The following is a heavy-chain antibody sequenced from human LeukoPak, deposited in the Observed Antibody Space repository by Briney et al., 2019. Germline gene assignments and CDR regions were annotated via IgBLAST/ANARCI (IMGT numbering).Heavy chain of an antibody. CDR3: AKGKFGTTVVTAFDF. J-gene: IGHJ4*02. CDR1: GFTFISYA. CDR2: ISAGGGDT. V-gene: IGHV3-23*01. Sequence: QPGGSLRLSCGASGFTFISYAMSWVRQAPGKGLEWVSTISAGGGDTYYADSVKGRFTISRDNSKSTLYLQMNSLRAEDTAVYYCAKGKFGTTVVTAFDFWGQGTLVTVSS. D-gene: IGHD4-23*01.